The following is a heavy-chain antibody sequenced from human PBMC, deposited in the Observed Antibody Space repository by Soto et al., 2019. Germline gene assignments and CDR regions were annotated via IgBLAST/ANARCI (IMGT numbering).Heavy chain of an antibody. Sequence: GGSLRLSCAASGFTFSSYGMHWVRQAPGKGLEWVAVISYDGSNKYYADSVKGRFTTSRDNSKNTVYLQMNSLRAEDTAVYYCAKDLLGFCSGTSCYRDSSFDYWGQGT. CDR1: GFTFSSYG. V-gene: IGHV3-30*18. J-gene: IGHJ4*02. CDR2: ISYDGSNK. D-gene: IGHD2-2*02. CDR3: AKDLLGFCSGTSCYRDSSFDY.